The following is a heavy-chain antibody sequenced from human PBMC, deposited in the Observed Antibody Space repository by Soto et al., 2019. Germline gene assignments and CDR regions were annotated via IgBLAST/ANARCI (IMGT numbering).Heavy chain of an antibody. Sequence: GGSLRLSCAASGFTFSSYAMHWVRQAPGKGLEWVAVISYDGSNKYYADSVKGRFTISRDNSKNTLYLQMNSLRAEDTAVYYCARDLSSYSSSYYYYYGMDVWGQGTTVTVSS. V-gene: IGHV3-30-3*01. J-gene: IGHJ6*02. CDR2: ISYDGSNK. D-gene: IGHD6-6*01. CDR3: ARDLSSYSSSYYYYYGMDV. CDR1: GFTFSSYA.